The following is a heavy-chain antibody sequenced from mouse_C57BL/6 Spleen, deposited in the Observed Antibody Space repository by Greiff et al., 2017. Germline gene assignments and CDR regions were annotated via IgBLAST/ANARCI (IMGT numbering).Heavy chain of an antibody. CDR1: GYTFTSYW. J-gene: IGHJ3*01. V-gene: IGHV1-69*01. CDR2: IDPSDSYT. Sequence: QVQLQQPGAELVMPGASVKLSCKASGYTFTSYWMHWVKQRPGQGLEWIGEIDPSDSYTNYNQKFKGKSTLTVDKSSSTAYMQLSSLTSEDSAVDYCARSRGRAWFAYWGQGTLVTVSA. D-gene: IGHD3-3*01. CDR3: ARSRGRAWFAY.